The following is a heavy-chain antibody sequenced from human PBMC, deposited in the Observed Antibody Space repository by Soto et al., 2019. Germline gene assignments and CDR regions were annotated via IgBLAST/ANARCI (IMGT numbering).Heavy chain of an antibody. Sequence: VQLVQSGVEVKKPRASVKVSCKASGYNFTSYVISWVRKARGQGIEWMGWISGYNGNTNYAQKLQGRVTMTTDTSTSTAYMELRSLRSDDTAVYYCARPIKDTSMSFDYWGQGTLVTVSS. D-gene: IGHD5-18*01. CDR3: ARPIKDTSMSFDY. V-gene: IGHV1-18*01. CDR1: GYNFTSYV. CDR2: ISGYNGNT. J-gene: IGHJ4*02.